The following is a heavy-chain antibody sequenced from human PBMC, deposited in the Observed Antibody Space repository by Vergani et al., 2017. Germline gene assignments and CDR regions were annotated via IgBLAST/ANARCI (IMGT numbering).Heavy chain of an antibody. CDR3: ARDIRSGWRSNYYGMDV. CDR2: IKQDGSEK. D-gene: IGHD6-19*01. Sequence: EVQLVESGGGLVQPGGSLRLSCAASGFTFSSYWMSWVRQAPGKGLEWVANIKQDGSEKYYVDSVKGRFTISRDKAKNSLYLQMNSRRAEDTAVYYCARDIRSGWRSNYYGMDVWGQGTTVTVSS. V-gene: IGHV3-7*03. CDR1: GFTFSSYW. J-gene: IGHJ6*02.